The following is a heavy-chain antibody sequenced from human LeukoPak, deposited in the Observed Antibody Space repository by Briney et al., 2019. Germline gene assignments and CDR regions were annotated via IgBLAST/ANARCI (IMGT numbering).Heavy chain of an antibody. CDR1: GYTFTGYY. J-gene: IGHJ4*02. Sequence: ASVKVSCKASGYTFTGYYMHWVRQAPGQGLEWMGWINPNSGGTNYAQKFQGWVTMTRDTSISTAYIELSRLRSDDTAVYYCAREGYCSSTSCYAYFDYWGQGTLVTVSS. D-gene: IGHD2-2*01. V-gene: IGHV1-2*04. CDR3: AREGYCSSTSCYAYFDY. CDR2: INPNSGGT.